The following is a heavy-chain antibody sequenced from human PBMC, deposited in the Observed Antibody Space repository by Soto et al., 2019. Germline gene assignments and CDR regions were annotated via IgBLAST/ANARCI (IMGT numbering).Heavy chain of an antibody. J-gene: IGHJ4*02. CDR3: ARLHSSGWYTLEGGFGY. Sequence: QLQLQESGPGLVKPSETLSLTCTVSGGSISSSSYYWGWIRQPPGKGLVWIGSIYYSGSTYYNPSLKSRVTISVDTSKNPFSLKLSSVTAAHTAVYYCARLHSSGWYTLEGGFGYWGQGTLVTVSS. CDR1: GGSISSSSYY. V-gene: IGHV4-39*01. CDR2: IYYSGST. D-gene: IGHD6-19*01.